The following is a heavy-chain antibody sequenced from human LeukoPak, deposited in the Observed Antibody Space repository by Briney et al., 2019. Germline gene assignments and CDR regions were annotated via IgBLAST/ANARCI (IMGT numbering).Heavy chain of an antibody. CDR2: INPSGGST. D-gene: IGHD1-26*01. CDR1: GYTFTSYY. V-gene: IGHV1-46*01. J-gene: IGHJ4*02. Sequence: ASVKVSCEASGYTFTSYYMHWVRQAPGQGLEWMGIINPSGGSTSYAQKFQGRVTMTRDTSTSTVYMELSSLRSEDTAVYYCATILVGATYFDYWGQGTLVTVSS. CDR3: ATILVGATYFDY.